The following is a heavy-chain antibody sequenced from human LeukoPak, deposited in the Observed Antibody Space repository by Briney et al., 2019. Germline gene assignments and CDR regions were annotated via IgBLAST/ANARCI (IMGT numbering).Heavy chain of an antibody. Sequence: SVKVSCKASGFTFTSSAEQWVRQARGQRLEWIGWIVVGSGNTNYAQKFQERVTITRDMSTSTAYMELSSLRSEDTAVYYCAARAGDQAFDIWGQGTMVTVSP. CDR2: IVVGSGNT. J-gene: IGHJ3*02. D-gene: IGHD3-16*01. CDR3: AARAGDQAFDI. V-gene: IGHV1-58*01. CDR1: GFTFTSSA.